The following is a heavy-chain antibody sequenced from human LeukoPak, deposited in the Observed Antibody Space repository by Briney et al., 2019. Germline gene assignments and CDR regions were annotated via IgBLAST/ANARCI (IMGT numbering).Heavy chain of an antibody. CDR1: GGSFSCYY. Sequence: SETLSLTCAVFGGSFSCYYWSWLRQPPGKGPPSTGEINHSGSPHYNPSLKSRVTISVDTSKNQFSLKLSSVTAADTAVYYCASRSIAYCSSTSCYKAHYYYYGMDVWGQGTTVTVSS. J-gene: IGHJ6*02. CDR3: ASRSIAYCSSTSCYKAHYYYYGMDV. V-gene: IGHV4-34*01. D-gene: IGHD2-2*02. CDR2: INHSGSP.